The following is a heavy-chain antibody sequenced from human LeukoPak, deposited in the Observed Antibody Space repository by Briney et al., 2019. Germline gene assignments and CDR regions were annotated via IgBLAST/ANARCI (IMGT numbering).Heavy chain of an antibody. CDR3: AKDWVRVLIRSGGY. V-gene: IGHV3-30*02. CDR2: IRYDGTNK. CDR1: GFKFSDSG. Sequence: GGSLRLSCEASGFKFSDSGMNWVRQAPGKGLEWVAFIRYDGTNKHYADSVKGRFSIFRDNSKNILYLQMNSLTTEDTGVYYCAKDWVRVLIRSGGYWGHGTLVTVSP. D-gene: IGHD3-3*01. J-gene: IGHJ4*01.